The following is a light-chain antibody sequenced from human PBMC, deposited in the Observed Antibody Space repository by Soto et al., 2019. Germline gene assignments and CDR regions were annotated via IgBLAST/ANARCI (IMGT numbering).Light chain of an antibody. Sequence: DIQMTQSPSTLSASVGDRVTITCRASQTVSSWLAWFQQKPGKAPNLLIYGVPSVESGVPSRFSGSGSGTEFTLTISNLQPDDFATYYCQQYADSSWTFGQGTKVE. CDR3: QQYADSSWT. J-gene: IGKJ1*01. CDR2: GVP. CDR1: QTVSSW. V-gene: IGKV1-5*03.